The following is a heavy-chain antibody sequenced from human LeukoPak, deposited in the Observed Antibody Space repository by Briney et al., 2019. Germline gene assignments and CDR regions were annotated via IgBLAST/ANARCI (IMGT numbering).Heavy chain of an antibody. D-gene: IGHD3-22*01. CDR2: ISSSGSTI. CDR1: GFTFSDYY. V-gene: IGHV3-11*01. Sequence: PGGSLTLSCAASGFTFSDYYMSWIRQAPGKGLEWVSYISSSGSTIYYADSVKGRFTISRDNAKNSLYLQMNSLRAEGTAVYYCARDYYYDSSGYLGYWGQGTLVTVSS. J-gene: IGHJ4*02. CDR3: ARDYYYDSSGYLGY.